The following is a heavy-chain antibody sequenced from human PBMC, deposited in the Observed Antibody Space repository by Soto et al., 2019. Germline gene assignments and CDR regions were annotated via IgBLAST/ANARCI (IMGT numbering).Heavy chain of an antibody. Sequence: SETLSLTCTVSGGSVSSGSYYWSWIRQPPGEGLEWIGYIYYSGSTNYNPSLKSRVTISVDTSKNQFSLKLSSVTAADTAVYYCARVVWDCSGGSCYYFDYWGQGTLVTVSS. D-gene: IGHD2-15*01. CDR2: IYYSGST. CDR3: ARVVWDCSGGSCYYFDY. J-gene: IGHJ4*02. CDR1: GGSVSSGSYY. V-gene: IGHV4-61*01.